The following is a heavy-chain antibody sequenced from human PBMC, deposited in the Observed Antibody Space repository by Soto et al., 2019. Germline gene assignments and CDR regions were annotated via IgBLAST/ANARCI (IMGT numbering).Heavy chain of an antibody. Sequence: SETLSLTCTVSGGSISSSYWSWIRQPPGKGLEWIGYIYYSGSTNYNPSLKSRVTISVDTSKNQFSLKLSSVTAADAAVYYCVRDNFGDSSFDYWGQGTPVTVSS. J-gene: IGHJ4*02. D-gene: IGHD4-17*01. CDR1: GGSISSSY. V-gene: IGHV4-59*01. CDR3: VRDNFGDSSFDY. CDR2: IYYSGST.